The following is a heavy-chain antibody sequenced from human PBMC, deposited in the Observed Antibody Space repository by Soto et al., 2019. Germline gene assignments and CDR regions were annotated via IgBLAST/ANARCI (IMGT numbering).Heavy chain of an antibody. CDR3: GTRASGWLRGGFDY. D-gene: IGHD5-12*01. J-gene: IGHJ4*02. CDR1: SGSISSSNW. V-gene: IGHV4-4*02. Sequence: QVQLQESGPGLVKPSGTLSLTCAVSSGSISSSNWWSWVRQPPGKGLEWIGEIDHSGSTNYNPSLKSRVTISVDTSKNQFSLELSSVTAADTAVYYCGTRASGWLRGGFDYWGQGTLVTVSS. CDR2: IDHSGST.